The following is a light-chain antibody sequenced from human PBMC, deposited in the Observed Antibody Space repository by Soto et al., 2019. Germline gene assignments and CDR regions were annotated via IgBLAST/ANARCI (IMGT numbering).Light chain of an antibody. CDR1: QSVSSSY. CDR3: QQYGRSRLFT. J-gene: IGKJ3*01. Sequence: EIVLTQSPGTLSLSPGERATLSCRASQSVSSSYLAWYQQKPGQAPRLLIFGASSRATGILDRFSGSGSGTDFTLTISRLEPEDFAVYYCQQYGRSRLFTFGPGTKVDIK. V-gene: IGKV3-20*01. CDR2: GAS.